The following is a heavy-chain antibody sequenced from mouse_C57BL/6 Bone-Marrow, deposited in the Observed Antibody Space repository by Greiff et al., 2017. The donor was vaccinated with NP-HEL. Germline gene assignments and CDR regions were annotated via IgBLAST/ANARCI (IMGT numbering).Heavy chain of an antibody. D-gene: IGHD2-4*01. Sequence: EVHLVESGGDLVKPGGSLKLSCAASGFTFSSYGMSWVRQTPDKRLEWVATISSGGSYTYYPDSVKGRFTISRDNAKNTLYLQMSSLKSEDTAMYYCAGPYDYDVAWFAYWGQGTLVTVSA. CDR1: GFTFSSYG. V-gene: IGHV5-6*01. CDR2: ISSGGSYT. CDR3: AGPYDYDVAWFAY. J-gene: IGHJ3*01.